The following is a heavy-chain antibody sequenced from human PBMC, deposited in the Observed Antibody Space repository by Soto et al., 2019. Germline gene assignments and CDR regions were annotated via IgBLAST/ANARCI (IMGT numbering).Heavy chain of an antibody. CDR1: GFSISSYW. V-gene: IGHV5-51*01. CDR3: ARSIVSGLMFPPGLDV. CDR2: IFPGDPDV. D-gene: IGHD2-21*01. J-gene: IGHJ6*02. Sequence: EVQLLQSGAQVKKPGESLKISCKGSGFSISSYWLGWVRQMPGKGLEWMGIIFPGDPDVRYNPSFQGQVTISADTSINTASLQWTSLKASDTAMYYCARSIVSGLMFPPGLDVWGQGTTVTVSS.